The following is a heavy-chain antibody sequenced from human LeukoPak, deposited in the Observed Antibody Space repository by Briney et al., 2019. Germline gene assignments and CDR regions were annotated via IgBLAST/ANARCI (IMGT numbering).Heavy chain of an antibody. CDR2: INPRNAAT. Sequence: GASVKVSCKASGYTFTGHYLHWVRQVPRQGLEWMGWINPRNAATNYAQKFQGRVTMTRDTSISTVYMELSSLRSDDTAVYYCAKTLYIAAAPGGLDYWGQGTLVTVSS. CDR1: GYTFTGHY. J-gene: IGHJ4*02. CDR3: AKTLYIAAAPGGLDY. D-gene: IGHD6-13*01. V-gene: IGHV1-2*02.